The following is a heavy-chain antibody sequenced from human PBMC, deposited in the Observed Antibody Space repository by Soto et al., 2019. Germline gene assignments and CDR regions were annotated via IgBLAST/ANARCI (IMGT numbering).Heavy chain of an antibody. CDR3: ARLEYSSSAYYYYGMDV. J-gene: IGHJ6*02. D-gene: IGHD6-6*01. Sequence: SVKFSCKASGGSFSSYAISWVRQAPGQGLEWMGGIIPIFGTANYAQKFQGRVTITADESTSTAYMELSSLRSEDTAVYYCARLEYSSSAYYYYGMDVWGQGTPVTVSS. CDR2: IIPIFGTA. V-gene: IGHV1-69*13. CDR1: GGSFSSYA.